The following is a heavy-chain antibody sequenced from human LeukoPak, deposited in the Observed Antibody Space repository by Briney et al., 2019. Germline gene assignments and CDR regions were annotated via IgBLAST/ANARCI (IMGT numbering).Heavy chain of an antibody. D-gene: IGHD6-13*01. Sequence: SETLSLTCAVYGGSFSGYYWSWIRQSPGKGLEWIGEINHSGSTNYNPSLKSRVTISVDTSKNQFSLKLSSVTAADTAVYYCARSMGGTAAAGHFDYWGQGTLVTVSS. CDR3: ARSMGGTAAAGHFDY. CDR1: GGSFSGYY. V-gene: IGHV4-34*01. J-gene: IGHJ4*02. CDR2: INHSGST.